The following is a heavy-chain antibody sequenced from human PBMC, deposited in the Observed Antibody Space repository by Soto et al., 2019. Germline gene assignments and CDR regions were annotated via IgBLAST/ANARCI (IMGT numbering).Heavy chain of an antibody. V-gene: IGHV3-21*01. CDR3: ARASIVVGVAAGTTHYYGMDV. Sequence: PGGSLRLSCAASGFTFSSYSMNWVRQSPGKGLEWVSSISSSSSYIYYADSVKGRFTISRDNAKNSLYLQMNSLRAEDTAVYYCARASIVVGVAAGTTHYYGMDVWGQGTTVTVSS. D-gene: IGHD2-15*01. CDR2: ISSSSSYI. CDR1: GFTFSSYS. J-gene: IGHJ6*02.